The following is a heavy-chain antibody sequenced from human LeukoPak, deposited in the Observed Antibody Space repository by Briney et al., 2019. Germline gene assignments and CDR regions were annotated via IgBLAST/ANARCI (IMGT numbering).Heavy chain of an antibody. D-gene: IGHD2-15*01. J-gene: IGHJ5*02. V-gene: IGHV4-4*07. CDR1: GGSISGYY. Sequence: KTSETLSLTCIVSGGSISGYYWSWIRQPAGKGLECIGHMDTSGHTNYNSSLMSRVTMSVDTSKNQFSLRLTSVTAADTAVYYCARHWSHSVAQFGRSFWFDPWGQGTLVTVSS. CDR3: ARHWSHSVAQFGRSFWFDP. CDR2: MDTSGHT.